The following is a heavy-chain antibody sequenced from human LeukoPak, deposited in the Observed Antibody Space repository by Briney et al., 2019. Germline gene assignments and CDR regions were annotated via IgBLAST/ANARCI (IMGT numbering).Heavy chain of an antibody. CDR1: GGTFSSYA. CDR2: IIPIFGTA. CDR3: ASGTPPNYYYYYYVDV. Sequence: SVKVSCKASGGTFSSYAISWVRQAPGQGLEWMGGIIPIFGTANYAQKFQGRVTVTADESTSTAYMELSSLRSEDTAVYYCASGTPPNYYYYYYVDVWGKGATVTVSS. V-gene: IGHV1-69*13. D-gene: IGHD1-7*01. J-gene: IGHJ6*03.